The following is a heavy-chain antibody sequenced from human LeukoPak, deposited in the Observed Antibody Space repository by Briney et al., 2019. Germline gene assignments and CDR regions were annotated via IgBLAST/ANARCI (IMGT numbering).Heavy chain of an antibody. CDR2: TYYRSKWYN. J-gene: IGHJ4*02. Sequence: SQTLSLTCAISGDSVSSNSAAWNWIRQSPSRGLEWLGRTYYRSKWYNDYAVSVKSRITINPDTSKNQFSLQLNSVTPEDTAVYYCARSRVTLHGYDPFYFDYWGQGTLVTVSS. V-gene: IGHV6-1*01. CDR1: GDSVSSNSAA. D-gene: IGHD5-12*01. CDR3: ARSRVTLHGYDPFYFDY.